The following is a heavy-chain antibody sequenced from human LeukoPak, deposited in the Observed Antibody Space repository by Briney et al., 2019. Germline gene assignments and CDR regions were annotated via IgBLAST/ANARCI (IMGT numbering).Heavy chain of an antibody. CDR3: ARGGGLDV. V-gene: IGHV3-7*03. CDR1: GFTFSNYW. Sequence: GGSLRLSCAASGFTFSNYWMNWARQAPGKGLEWVASINHNGNVNYYVDSVKGRFTISRDNAKNSLYLQMSNLRAEDTAVYFCARGGGLDVWGRGATVTVSS. CDR2: INHNGNVN. J-gene: IGHJ6*02. D-gene: IGHD3-16*01.